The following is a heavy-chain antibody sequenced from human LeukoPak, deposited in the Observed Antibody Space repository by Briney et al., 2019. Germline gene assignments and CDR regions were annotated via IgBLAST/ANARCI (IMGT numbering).Heavy chain of an antibody. CDR3: ARARDTNPFDY. Sequence: SETLSLTCTVSGGSISSADYYWSWIRQPPGKGLEWIGYIYYSGSTYYNPSLKSRVTLSVDTSNNQFSLRLSSVTAADTAVYYYARARDTNPFDYWGQGTLVTVSS. CDR2: IYYSGST. D-gene: IGHD5-24*01. V-gene: IGHV4-30-4*08. CDR1: GGSISSADYY. J-gene: IGHJ4*02.